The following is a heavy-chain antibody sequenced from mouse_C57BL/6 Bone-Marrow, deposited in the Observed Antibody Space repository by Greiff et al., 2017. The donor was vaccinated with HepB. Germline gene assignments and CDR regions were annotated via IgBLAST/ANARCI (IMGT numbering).Heavy chain of an antibody. J-gene: IGHJ2*01. Sequence: EVKLVESGEGLVKPGGSLKLSCAASGFTFSSYAMSWVRQTPEKRLEWVAYISSGGDYIYYADTVKGRFTISRDNARNTLYLQMSSLKSEDTAMYYCTRTYYYGSSYRYFDYWGQGTTLTVSS. D-gene: IGHD1-1*01. CDR1: GFTFSSYA. V-gene: IGHV5-9-1*02. CDR2: ISSGGDYI. CDR3: TRTYYYGSSYRYFDY.